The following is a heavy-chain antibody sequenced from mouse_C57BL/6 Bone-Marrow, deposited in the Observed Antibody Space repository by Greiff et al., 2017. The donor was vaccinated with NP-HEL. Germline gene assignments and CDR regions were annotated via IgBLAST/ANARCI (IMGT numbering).Heavy chain of an antibody. D-gene: IGHD2-3*01. Sequence: QVQLQQPGAELVKPGASVKLSCKASGYTFTSYWMQWVKQRPGQGLEWIGEIDPSDSYTNYNQKFKGKATLTVDTSSSTAYMQLSSLTSEDSAVDYCARGEGYCLYWDFDVWGTGTTVTVSS. CDR3: ARGEGYCLYWDFDV. CDR2: IDPSDSYT. V-gene: IGHV1-50*01. J-gene: IGHJ1*03. CDR1: GYTFTSYW.